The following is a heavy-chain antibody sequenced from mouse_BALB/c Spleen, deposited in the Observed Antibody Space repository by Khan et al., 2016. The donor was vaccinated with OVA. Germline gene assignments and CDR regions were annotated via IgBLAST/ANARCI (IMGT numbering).Heavy chain of an antibody. CDR3: ARSLYGYDPAWFAY. D-gene: IGHD2-2*01. CDR1: GYSITSGYY. J-gene: IGHJ3*01. V-gene: IGHV3-6*02. CDR2: ISYDGSN. Sequence: VQLKELGPGLVKPSQSLSLTCSVTGYSITSGYYCNWIRQFPGNKLEWMGYISYDGSNNYNPSLRNRISVTRDTSKNQFFLKLNSVTTEDTATYYCARSLYGYDPAWFAYWGQGTLVTVSA.